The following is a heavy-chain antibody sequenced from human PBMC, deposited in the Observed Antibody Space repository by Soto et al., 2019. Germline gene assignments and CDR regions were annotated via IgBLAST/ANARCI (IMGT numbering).Heavy chain of an antibody. CDR3: ARHTGDSSGYYLYYYYYGMDV. CDR2: IYYSGST. J-gene: IGHJ6*02. V-gene: IGHV4-39*01. CDR1: GGSISSSSYY. Sequence: LSLTCTVSGGSISSSSYYWGWIRQPPGKGLEWIGSIYYSGSTYYNPSLKSRVTISVDTSKNQFSLKLSSVTAADTAAYYCARHTGDSSGYYLYYYYYGMDVWGQGTTVTVSS. D-gene: IGHD3-22*01.